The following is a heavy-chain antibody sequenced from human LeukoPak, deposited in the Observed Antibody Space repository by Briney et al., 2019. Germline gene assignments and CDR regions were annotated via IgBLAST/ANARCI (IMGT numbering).Heavy chain of an antibody. CDR3: ARGRGIAVAGTTPLGGY. Sequence: KPSETLSLTCAVYGGSFSGYYWSWIRQPPGKGLEWIGEINHSGSTNYNPSLKSRVTISVDTSKNQFSLKLSSVTAAHTAVYYCARGRGIAVAGTTPLGGYWGQGTLVTVSS. D-gene: IGHD6-19*01. CDR2: INHSGST. V-gene: IGHV4-34*01. J-gene: IGHJ4*02. CDR1: GGSFSGYY.